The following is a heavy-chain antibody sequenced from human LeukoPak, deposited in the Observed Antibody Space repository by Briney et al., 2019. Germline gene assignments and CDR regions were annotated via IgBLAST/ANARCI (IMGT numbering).Heavy chain of an antibody. V-gene: IGHV1-46*01. CDR1: GYTFTSYY. Sequence: ASVKVSCKASGYTFTSYYMHWVRQAPGQGLEWMGKINPSGGSTSYAQKFQGRVTITTDESTSTAYMELSSLRSEDTAVYYCARGRGASSSPRPYWYFDLWGRGTLVTVSS. D-gene: IGHD6-6*01. CDR2: INPSGGST. CDR3: ARGRGASSSPRPYWYFDL. J-gene: IGHJ2*01.